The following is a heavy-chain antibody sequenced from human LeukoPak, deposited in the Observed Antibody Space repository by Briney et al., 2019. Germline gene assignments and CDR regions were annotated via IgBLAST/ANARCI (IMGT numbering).Heavy chain of an antibody. CDR2: INHSGST. Sequence: SETLSLTCTVSGGSISSYYWSWIRQPPGKGLEWIGEINHSGSTNYNPSLKSRVTISVDTSKNQFSLKLSSVTAADTAVYYCAKDGPYTSSFDYWGQGTLVTVSS. CDR1: GGSISSYY. D-gene: IGHD6-13*01. J-gene: IGHJ4*02. V-gene: IGHV4-34*01. CDR3: AKDGPYTSSFDY.